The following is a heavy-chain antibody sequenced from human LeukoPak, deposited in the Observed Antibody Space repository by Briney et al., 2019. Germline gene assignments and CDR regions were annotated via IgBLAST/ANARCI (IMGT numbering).Heavy chain of an antibody. Sequence: ASVKVSCKASGYSFTNYGITWVRQAPGQGLEWMGWISPYNGNTNYAQNLQGRVTMTRDTSTSTAYMELRSLRSDDTAVYYCATYSAAGRTYYFDYWGQGALVTVSS. J-gene: IGHJ4*02. CDR1: GYSFTNYG. D-gene: IGHD6-13*01. CDR3: ATYSAAGRTYYFDY. V-gene: IGHV1-18*01. CDR2: ISPYNGNT.